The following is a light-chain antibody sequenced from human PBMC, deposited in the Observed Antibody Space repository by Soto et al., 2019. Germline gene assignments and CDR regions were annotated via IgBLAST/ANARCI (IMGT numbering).Light chain of an antibody. CDR1: QSVNSNY. CDR3: PQYDSTPPT. CDR2: GAS. V-gene: IGKV3-20*01. Sequence: EIVLTQSPGTLSLSPGDRATLSCRASQSVNSNYLAWYQRKPGQAPRLLIYGASNRATDIPYRFSASGSGTDFTLTITRLEAEDFAVYYCPQYDSTPPTFGQGTKVEVE. J-gene: IGKJ1*01.